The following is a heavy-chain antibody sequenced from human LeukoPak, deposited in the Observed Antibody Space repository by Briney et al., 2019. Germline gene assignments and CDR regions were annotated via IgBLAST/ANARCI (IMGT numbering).Heavy chain of an antibody. CDR3: VKALIAAAGPFDY. Sequence: PGGSLRLSCAASGFTFSNYAMHWVRQAPGKGLEWVAVISYDGSNKYYADSVKGRFTISRDNSKNTLYLQMSSLRAEDTAVYYCVKALIAAAGPFDYWGQGTLVTVSS. CDR2: ISYDGSNK. D-gene: IGHD6-13*01. J-gene: IGHJ4*02. V-gene: IGHV3-30*14. CDR1: GFTFSNYA.